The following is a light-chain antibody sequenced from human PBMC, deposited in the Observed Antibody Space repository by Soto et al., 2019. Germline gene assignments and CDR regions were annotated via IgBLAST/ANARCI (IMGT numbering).Light chain of an antibody. CDR3: QQYNTWPLT. V-gene: IGKV3-15*01. CDR2: DAS. CDR1: QSVSSN. J-gene: IGKJ3*01. Sequence: EAVMTQSPATLSVSPGERPTLSCRASQSVSSNLAWYQQKPGQAPRLLIYDASTRATGIPARFSGSGSGTEFTPTISNLQSEDFAVYYCQQYNTWPLTFGPGTKVDIK.